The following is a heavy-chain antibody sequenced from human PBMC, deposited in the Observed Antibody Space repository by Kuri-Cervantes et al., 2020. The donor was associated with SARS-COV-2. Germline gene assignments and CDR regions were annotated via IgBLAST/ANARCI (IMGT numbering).Heavy chain of an antibody. J-gene: IGHJ4*02. D-gene: IGHD3-22*01. CDR1: GFTVSSNY. V-gene: IGHV3-53*01. CDR3: ASIVTGDSSGYY. Sequence: SCVASGFTVSSNYMSWVRQAPGKGLEWVSVIYSGGSTYYADSVKGRFTISRDNSKNTLYLQMNSLRAEDTAVYYCASIVTGDSSGYYWGQGTLVTVSS. CDR2: IYSGGST.